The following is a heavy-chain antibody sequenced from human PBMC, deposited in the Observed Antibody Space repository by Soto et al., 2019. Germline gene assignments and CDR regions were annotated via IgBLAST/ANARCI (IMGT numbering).Heavy chain of an antibody. Sequence: QVHLEQSGAVVKKPGASVKVACKASGYSFTTYSMHWVRQAPGQRPEWIGWLNAGNGDTKYSQALQGRVTITVDTSATTVYLELSSLTSEDTAVYYCAKGGYCSTTSCVSWFDPWGQGTQVIVSP. J-gene: IGHJ5*02. CDR3: AKGGYCSTTSCVSWFDP. D-gene: IGHD2-2*01. V-gene: IGHV1-3*01. CDR1: GYSFTTYS. CDR2: LNAGNGDT.